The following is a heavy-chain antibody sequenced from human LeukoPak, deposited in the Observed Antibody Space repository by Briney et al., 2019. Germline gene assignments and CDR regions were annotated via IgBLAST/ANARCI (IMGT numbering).Heavy chain of an antibody. CDR3: ARRSCSSTNCYIVYFDY. Sequence: PSETLSLTCTVSGGSISSYFWSWIRQPAGKGLEWIGRISTSGSTNYNPSLKSRVTMSVDTSKNQFSLKLTSVTAADTAVYYCARRSCSSTNCYIVYFDYWGQGTLVTVSS. J-gene: IGHJ4*02. CDR1: GGSISSYF. D-gene: IGHD2-2*02. CDR2: ISTSGST. V-gene: IGHV4-4*07.